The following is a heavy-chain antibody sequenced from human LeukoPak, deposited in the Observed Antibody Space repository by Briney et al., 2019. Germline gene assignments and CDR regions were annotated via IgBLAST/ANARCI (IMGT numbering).Heavy chain of an antibody. CDR3: ARVETGYDILTGYYIGGAAYFDY. CDR1: GGSISSGGYY. D-gene: IGHD3-9*01. J-gene: IGHJ4*02. Sequence: SETLSLTCTVSGGSISSGGYYWSWIRQHPGKGLEWIVYIYYSGSTYYNPSLKSRVAISVDTSKNQFSLKLSSVTAADTAVYYCARVETGYDILTGYYIGGAAYFDYWGQGTLVTVSS. CDR2: IYYSGST. V-gene: IGHV4-31*03.